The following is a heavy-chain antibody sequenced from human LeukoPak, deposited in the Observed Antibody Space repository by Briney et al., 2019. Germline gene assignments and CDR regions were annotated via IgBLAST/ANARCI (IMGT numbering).Heavy chain of an antibody. V-gene: IGHV4-31*03. CDR2: IYYSGST. CDR3: ARDSVNTGGDP. CDR1: GGSISSGGYY. D-gene: IGHD3-10*01. Sequence: SETLSLTCTVSGGSISSGGYYWSWIRQHPGKGLEWIGYIYYSGSTYYNPSLKSRVTVSVDTSKNQFSLKLSSVTAADTAVYYCARDSVNTGGDPWGQGTLVTVSS. J-gene: IGHJ5*02.